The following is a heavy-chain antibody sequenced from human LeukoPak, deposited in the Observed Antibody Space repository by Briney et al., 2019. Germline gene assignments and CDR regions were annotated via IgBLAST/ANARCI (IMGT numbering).Heavy chain of an antibody. J-gene: IGHJ6*03. D-gene: IGHD2-2*01. CDR1: GYTFTGYY. Sequence: ASVKVSCKASGYTFTGYYMHWVRQAPGQGLEWMGRINPNSGGTNYAQKFQGRVTMTRDTSISTAYMELSRPRSDDTAVYYCARESGPDIVVVPAAMMYYYYMDVWGKGTTVTVSS. CDR2: INPNSGGT. CDR3: ARESGPDIVVVPAAMMYYYYMDV. V-gene: IGHV1-2*06.